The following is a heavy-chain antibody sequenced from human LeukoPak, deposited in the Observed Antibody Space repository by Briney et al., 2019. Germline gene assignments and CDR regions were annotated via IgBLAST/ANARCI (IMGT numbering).Heavy chain of an antibody. D-gene: IGHD3-22*01. CDR3: AREFYYYDSSGYYSHWYFDL. CDR2: IYYSGST. Sequence: SETLSLTCTVSGGSISSYYWSWIRQPPGKGLEWIGYIYYSGSTNYNPSLKSRVTISVDTSKNQFSLKLSSVTAADTAVYYCAREFYYYDSSGYYSHWYFDLWGRGTLVTVSS. J-gene: IGHJ2*01. V-gene: IGHV4-59*01. CDR1: GGSISSYY.